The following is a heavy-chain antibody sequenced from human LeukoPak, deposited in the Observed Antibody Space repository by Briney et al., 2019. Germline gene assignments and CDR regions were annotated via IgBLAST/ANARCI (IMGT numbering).Heavy chain of an antibody. Sequence: GGSLRPSCAASGFTFSNYAMNWVRQAPGKGLEWVSTVSGSSIMTYYADSVKGRFTISSDNSKNTLYLQMNSLRAEDTAVYYCAKGDSYYDLLTCFDYWGQGILVTVSS. D-gene: IGHD3-9*01. CDR1: GFTFSNYA. J-gene: IGHJ4*02. CDR3: AKGDSYYDLLTCFDY. CDR2: VSGSSIMT. V-gene: IGHV3-23*01.